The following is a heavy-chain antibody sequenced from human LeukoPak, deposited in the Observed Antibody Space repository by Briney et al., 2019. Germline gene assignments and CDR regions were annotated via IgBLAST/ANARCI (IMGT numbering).Heavy chain of an antibody. CDR1: GGTFSSYA. CDR3: ARVSSASGYYYHY. V-gene: IGHV1-2*06. J-gene: IGHJ4*02. D-gene: IGHD3-22*01. CDR2: INPNSGGT. Sequence: RASVKVSCKASGGTFSSYAISWVRQAPGQGLEWMGRINPNSGGTNYAQKFQGRVTMTRDTSISTAYMELSRLRSDDTAVYYCARVSSASGYYYHYWGQGTLVTVSS.